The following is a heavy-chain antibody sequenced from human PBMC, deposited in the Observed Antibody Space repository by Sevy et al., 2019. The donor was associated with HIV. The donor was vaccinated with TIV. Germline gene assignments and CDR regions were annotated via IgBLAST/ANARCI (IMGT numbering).Heavy chain of an antibody. V-gene: IGHV4-59*08. CDR3: ASRNDFDI. J-gene: IGHJ3*02. CDR1: GGSINSDH. CDR2: FYYTGGT. Sequence: SETLSLTCTVSGGSINSDHWNWIRQPPGKGLEWIGYFYYTGGTNYNPSLKNRVTISVDRTKNQFSLKLTSVTAADTAGYYCASRNDFDIWGQGTMVTVSS.